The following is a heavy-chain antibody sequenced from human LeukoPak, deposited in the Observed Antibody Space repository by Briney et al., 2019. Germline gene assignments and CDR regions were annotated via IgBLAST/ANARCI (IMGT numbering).Heavy chain of an antibody. CDR2: IIPIFGTA. CDR1: GGTFSSYA. D-gene: IGHD3-10*01. Sequence: ASVKVSCKASGGTFSSYAISWVRQAPGQGLEWMGGIIPIFGTANYAQKFQGRVTITTDESTSTAYMELSSLRSEDTAVYYCARGSYYGSGSYYNVNYYYMDVWGKGTTVTVSS. V-gene: IGHV1-69*05. CDR3: ARGSYYGSGSYYNVNYYYMDV. J-gene: IGHJ6*03.